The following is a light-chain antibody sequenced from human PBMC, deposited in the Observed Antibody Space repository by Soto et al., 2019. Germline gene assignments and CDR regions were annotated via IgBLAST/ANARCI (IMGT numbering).Light chain of an antibody. CDR3: CSYADTSSWV. V-gene: IGLV2-23*01. J-gene: IGLJ3*02. CDR1: NSDVGSYNL. Sequence: QSALTQPASVSGSPGQSITISCTGTNSDVGSYNLVSWYQHHPGKAPKLMIYEGTKRPSGVSNRFSGSKSGNTASLTISGLQADDEADYYCCSYADTSSWVFGGGTKLTVL. CDR2: EGT.